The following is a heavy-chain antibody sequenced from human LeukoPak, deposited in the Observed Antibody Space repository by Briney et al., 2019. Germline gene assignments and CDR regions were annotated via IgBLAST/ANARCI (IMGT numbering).Heavy chain of an antibody. CDR2: IRSKAYGGTT. D-gene: IGHD3-10*01. V-gene: IGHV3-49*04. J-gene: IGHJ6*04. CDR3: SYGSRSSYNVYYYAMDV. Sequence: GGSLRLSCTASGFTFGVYAMSWVRQAPGKGLEWVGFIRSKAYGGTTEYAASVKGRFTISRDDSKSIAYLQMNSLKTEDTAVYYCSYGSRSSYNVYYYAMDVWGKGTTVTVSS. CDR1: GFTFGVYA.